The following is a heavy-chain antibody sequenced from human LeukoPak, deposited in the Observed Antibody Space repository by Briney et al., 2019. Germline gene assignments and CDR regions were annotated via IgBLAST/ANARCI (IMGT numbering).Heavy chain of an antibody. CDR2: INTDGSST. J-gene: IGHJ4*02. CDR3: ARVSNGNYYGSGSYDY. CDR1: GFTFSSYW. D-gene: IGHD3-10*01. Sequence: GGSLRLSCAASGFTFSSYWMHWVRQAPGKGLVWVSRINTDGSSTSYADSVKGRFTISRDNAKNTLYLQMNSLRAEDTAVYYCARVSNGNYYGSGSYDYWGQGTLVTVSS. V-gene: IGHV3-74*01.